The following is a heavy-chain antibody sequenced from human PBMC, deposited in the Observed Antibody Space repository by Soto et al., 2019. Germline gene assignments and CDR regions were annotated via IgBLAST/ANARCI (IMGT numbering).Heavy chain of an antibody. V-gene: IGHV4-39*01. CDR1: GGSISSSSYY. CDR3: ARPSYDILTGYPEDYYYGMDV. D-gene: IGHD3-9*01. Sequence: SETVSLTCTVSGGSISSSSYYWGWIRQPPGKGLEWIGSTYYSGSTYYNPSLKSRVTISVDTSKNQFSLKLSSVTAADTAVYYCARPSYDILTGYPEDYYYGMDVWGQGTTVTVSS. CDR2: TYYSGST. J-gene: IGHJ6*02.